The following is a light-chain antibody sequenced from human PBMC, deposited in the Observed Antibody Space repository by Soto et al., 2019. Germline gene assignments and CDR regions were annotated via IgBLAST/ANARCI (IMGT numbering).Light chain of an antibody. J-gene: IGKJ1*01. Sequence: DVVLTQSPLSLPVNFGQPASISCRSSKSLVYSDGNTHLSWFHQRPGQSQRRLTYRVSSRDSGVPDRFSGSGSGTDFTLEISRVEAEDVGIYFCTQGTHWPRTFGQGTKVEVK. V-gene: IGKV2-30*01. CDR3: TQGTHWPRT. CDR2: RVS. CDR1: KSLVYSDGNTH.